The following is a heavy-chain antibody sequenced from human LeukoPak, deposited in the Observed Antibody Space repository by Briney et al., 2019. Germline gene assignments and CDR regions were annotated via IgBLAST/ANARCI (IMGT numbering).Heavy chain of an antibody. V-gene: IGHV4-59*01. CDR2: ISYSGNT. CDR3: ARGGGFDWGAFDY. Sequence: SETLSLTCAVSGGSISSYYWSWIRQPPEKGLEWIGFISYSGNTAYRPSLKSRVTISVDTSKNQFSLKLRSVTAEDTAVYYCARGGGFDWGAFDYWGQGTLVTVSS. D-gene: IGHD5-12*01. CDR1: GGSISSYY. J-gene: IGHJ4*02.